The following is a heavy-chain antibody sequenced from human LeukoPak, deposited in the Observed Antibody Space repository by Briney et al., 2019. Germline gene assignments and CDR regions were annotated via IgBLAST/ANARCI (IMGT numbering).Heavy chain of an antibody. V-gene: IGHV3-21*01. CDR2: ISSSSNYI. J-gene: IGHJ4*02. Sequence: GGSLRLSCAASGFTFSSYSMNWVRQAPGKGLEWVSSISSSSNYIYQADSVKGRFTTSRDNGKNSLYLQMNSLRAEDTAVYYCARGLDFENWGQGTLVTVSS. CDR1: GFTFSSYS. CDR3: ARGLDFEN.